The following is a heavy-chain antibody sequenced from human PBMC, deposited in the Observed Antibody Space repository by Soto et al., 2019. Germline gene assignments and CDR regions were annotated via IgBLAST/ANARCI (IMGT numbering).Heavy chain of an antibody. CDR2: TYYRSKWYN. V-gene: IGHV6-1*01. J-gene: IGHJ5*02. CDR3: ARGNYYGSGSSPNWFDP. Sequence: SQTLSLTCAISGDSVSSNSAAWNWIRQSPSRGLEWLGRTYYRSKWYNDYAVSVKSRITINPDTSKNQFSLQLNSVTPEDTAVYYCARGNYYGSGSSPNWFDPWGQGTLVTVSS. D-gene: IGHD3-10*01. CDR1: GDSVSSNSAA.